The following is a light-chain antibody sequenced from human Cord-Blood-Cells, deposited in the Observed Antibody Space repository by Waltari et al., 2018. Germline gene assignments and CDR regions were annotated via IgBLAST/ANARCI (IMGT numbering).Light chain of an antibody. Sequence: EILLTQSPATLPLSPGERATLSCRASQSVSSYLAWYQQKPGQAPRLLIYDASNRATGIPARFSGSGSGTDFTLTISSLEPEDFAVYYCQQRSNWPSITFGQGTRLEIK. CDR2: DAS. V-gene: IGKV3-11*01. J-gene: IGKJ5*01. CDR1: QSVSSY. CDR3: QQRSNWPSIT.